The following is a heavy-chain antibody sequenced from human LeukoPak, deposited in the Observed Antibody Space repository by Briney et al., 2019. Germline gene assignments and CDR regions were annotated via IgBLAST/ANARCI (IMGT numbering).Heavy chain of an antibody. D-gene: IGHD6-13*01. CDR2: IYHSGST. Sequence: SETLSLTCTVSGCSISSGYYWGWIRQPPGKGLEWIGSIYHSGSTYYNPSLKSRVTISVDTSKNQFSLKLSSVTAADTAVYYCARPTSSWFFDYWGQGTLVTVSS. J-gene: IGHJ4*02. CDR1: GCSISSGYY. CDR3: ARPTSSWFFDY. V-gene: IGHV4-38-2*02.